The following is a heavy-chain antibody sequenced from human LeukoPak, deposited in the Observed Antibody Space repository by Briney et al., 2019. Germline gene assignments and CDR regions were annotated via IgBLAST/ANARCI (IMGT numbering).Heavy chain of an antibody. CDR1: GGSLSGSS. CDR3: ARGIEHYGDYGY. Sequence: SETLSLTCTVSGGSLSGSSWSWIRHPPGKGLEWSASMYNSGSTNYNPSLTSLVTTSTDTPTNHFSLKLSSLTASATRVFYSARGIEHYGDYGYRGQGILVTVSS. V-gene: IGHV4-59*01. J-gene: IGHJ4*02. CDR2: MYNSGST. D-gene: IGHD4-17*01.